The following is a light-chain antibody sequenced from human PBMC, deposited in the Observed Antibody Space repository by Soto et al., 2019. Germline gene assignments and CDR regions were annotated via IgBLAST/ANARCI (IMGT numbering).Light chain of an antibody. CDR1: QSVSSSS. Sequence: EIVLTQSPGTLSLSPGERATLSCRASQSVSSSSLAWYQQKPGQAPRLLIYGASSRATGIPDRFSGSGSVTDFTLTISRLEPEDFAVYYCQQYGSCPTWTFGQGTKVEIK. V-gene: IGKV3-20*01. CDR2: GAS. CDR3: QQYGSCPTWT. J-gene: IGKJ1*01.